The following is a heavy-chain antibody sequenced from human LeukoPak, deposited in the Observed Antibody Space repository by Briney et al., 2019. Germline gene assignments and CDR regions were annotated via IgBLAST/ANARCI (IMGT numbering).Heavy chain of an antibody. CDR1: EFIFSNYD. J-gene: IGHJ4*02. CDR3: ARTRLGTSTSFYFDL. V-gene: IGHV3-30*02. D-gene: IGHD1-26*01. Sequence: GGSLRLSCAASEFIFSNYDMHWVRQAPGKGLEWVTLIRYDGRSEYYSAYMQGRFTVSRDNSKNNLYLNMNNLRPEDTAVYYCARTRLGTSTSFYFDLWGQGTLVTVPS. CDR2: IRYDGRSE.